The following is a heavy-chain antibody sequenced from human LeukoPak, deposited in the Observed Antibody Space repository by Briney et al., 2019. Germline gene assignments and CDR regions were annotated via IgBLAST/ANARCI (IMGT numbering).Heavy chain of an antibody. V-gene: IGHV3-30*02. CDR1: AFTFSSYG. D-gene: IGHD3-16*02. Sequence: GGSLRLSCAAYAFTFSSYGIHWVRQTPGKGLEWVSFIPYDGTNKYYADSVKGRFTISRDNFKNTLYLQMNSLRVEDTAVYYCARDYVWGSYRPSYFDYWGQGTLVSVSS. CDR2: IPYDGTNK. J-gene: IGHJ4*02. CDR3: ARDYVWGSYRPSYFDY.